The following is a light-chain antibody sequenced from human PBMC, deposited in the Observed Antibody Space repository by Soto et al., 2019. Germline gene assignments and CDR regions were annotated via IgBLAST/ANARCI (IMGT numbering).Light chain of an antibody. CDR1: QGISTY. J-gene: IGKJ2*01. CDR2: GAS. V-gene: IGKV1-9*01. CDR3: QQLNSDWYA. Sequence: DIQLTQSPSFLSASVGDRVTITCRASQGISTYFAWYLQRPGKAPKLLIYGASTLQSGVPSRFGGSGSGTEFTPTISSLQPEDFRTYYCQQLNSDWYAFGQGTKLEIK.